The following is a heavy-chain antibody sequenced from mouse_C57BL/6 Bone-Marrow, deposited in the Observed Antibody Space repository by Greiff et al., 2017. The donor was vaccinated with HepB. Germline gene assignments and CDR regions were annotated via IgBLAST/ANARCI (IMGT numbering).Heavy chain of an antibody. D-gene: IGHD1-1*01. Sequence: EVKLVESGGDLAKPGASLKLSCAASGFTFSSYGMAWVRQTPDERLEWVATISSGGSYTYYPDSVKGRFTISRDNAKNTLYLQMSSLKSEDTAMYFCARHGDYGSSWGQGTLVTVTA. CDR3: ARHGDYGSS. V-gene: IGHV5-6*01. J-gene: IGHJ3*01. CDR1: GFTFSSYG. CDR2: ISSGGSYT.